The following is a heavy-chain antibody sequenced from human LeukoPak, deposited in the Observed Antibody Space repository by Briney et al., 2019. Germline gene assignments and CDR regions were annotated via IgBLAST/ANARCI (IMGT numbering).Heavy chain of an antibody. J-gene: IGHJ3*02. V-gene: IGHV3-53*01. CDR2: IYSGGST. CDR1: GFTVSSNY. D-gene: IGHD4-23*01. Sequence: GGSLRLSCAASGFTVSSNYMSWVRQAPGKELEWVSVIYSGGSTYYADSVKGRFTISRDNSKNTLYLQMNSLRAEDTAVYYCARESRTTVAAFDIWGQGTMVTVSS. CDR3: ARESRTTVAAFDI.